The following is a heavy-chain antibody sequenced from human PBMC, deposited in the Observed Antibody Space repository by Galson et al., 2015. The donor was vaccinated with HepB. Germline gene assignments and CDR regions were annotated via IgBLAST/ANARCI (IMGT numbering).Heavy chain of an antibody. D-gene: IGHD3-3*01. J-gene: IGHJ6*02. V-gene: IGHV1-8*01. CDR2: MNPNSGNT. CDR1: GYTFTSYD. CDR3: ARGAITIFGVVILSYYGMDV. Sequence: SVKVSCKATGYTFTSYDINWLRQATGQGLEWMGWMNPNSGNTGYAQKFQGRVTMTRNTSISTAYMELSSLRSEDTAVYYCARGAITIFGVVILSYYGMDVWGQGTTVTVSS.